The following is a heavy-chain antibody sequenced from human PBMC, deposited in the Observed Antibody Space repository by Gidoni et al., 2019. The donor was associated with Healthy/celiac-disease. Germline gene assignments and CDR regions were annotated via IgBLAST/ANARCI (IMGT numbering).Heavy chain of an antibody. CDR3: ARTASSSWYVDY. CDR1: GFTFSDYY. D-gene: IGHD6-13*01. J-gene: IGHJ4*02. V-gene: IGHV3-11*05. Sequence: QFQLVESGGGLVKPGGSLRLSCAPFGFTFSDYYMSWIRQAPGKGLEWVSYISSSSSYTNYADSVKGRFTISRDNAKNSLYLQMNSLRAEDTAVYYCARTASSSWYVDYWGQGTLVTVSS. CDR2: ISSSSSYT.